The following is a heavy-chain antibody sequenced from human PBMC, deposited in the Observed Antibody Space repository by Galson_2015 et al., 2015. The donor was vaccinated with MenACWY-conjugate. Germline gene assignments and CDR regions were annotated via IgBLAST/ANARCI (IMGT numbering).Heavy chain of an antibody. V-gene: IGHV3-74*01. Sequence: SLRLSCAASGFIFNTYWMHWVRQAPGKGPVWVSRINPGGSSTTYADSVKDRFTISRDNAKNTLYLQMNSLRPEDTAVFYCAKSRGASLYFDSWGQGTLVTVSS. D-gene: IGHD1-26*01. CDR3: AKSRGASLYFDS. J-gene: IGHJ4*02. CDR2: INPGGSST. CDR1: GFIFNTYW.